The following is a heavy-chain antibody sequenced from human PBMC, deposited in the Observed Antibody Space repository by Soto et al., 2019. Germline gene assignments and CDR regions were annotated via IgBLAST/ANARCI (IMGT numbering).Heavy chain of an antibody. CDR2: LWYDGSNK. Sequence: PGGSLRLSWAVSGFTYSSYGMHWVRQAPGKGLEWVAVLWYDGSNKYYADSVKGRFIISRDDSKNTLSLQMNSLRAEDTAVEYCARDSAWLFDSWGQGILVTVS. D-gene: IGHD5-12*01. J-gene: IGHJ4*02. CDR3: ARDSAWLFDS. CDR1: GFTYSSYG. V-gene: IGHV3-33*01.